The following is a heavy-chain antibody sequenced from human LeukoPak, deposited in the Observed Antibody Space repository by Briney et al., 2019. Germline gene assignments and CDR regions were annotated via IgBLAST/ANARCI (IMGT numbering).Heavy chain of an antibody. Sequence: GGSLRLSCAASGFTFSSYGMHWVRQAPGKGLEWVAVISYDGSNKYYADSVKGRFTISRDNSKNTLYPQMNSLRAEDTAVYYCAKVGFGELLPDYWGQGTLVTVSS. V-gene: IGHV3-30*18. J-gene: IGHJ4*02. CDR2: ISYDGSNK. CDR3: AKVGFGELLPDY. CDR1: GFTFSSYG. D-gene: IGHD3-10*01.